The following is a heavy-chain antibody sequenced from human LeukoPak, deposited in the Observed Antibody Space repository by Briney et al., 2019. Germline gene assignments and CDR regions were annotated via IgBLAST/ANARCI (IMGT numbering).Heavy chain of an antibody. CDR1: GYTFTSYG. D-gene: IGHD6-13*01. CDR2: ISAYNGNT. CDR3: ARGGGAAADYSYYYMDV. Sequence: ASVKVSCKASGYTFTSYGITCVRQAPGPGLEWMGWISAYNGNTNYAQKLQGRVTMTTDTSTSTAYMELRSLRSDATAVYYCARGGGAAADYSYYYMDVWGKGTTVTVSS. V-gene: IGHV1-18*01. J-gene: IGHJ6*03.